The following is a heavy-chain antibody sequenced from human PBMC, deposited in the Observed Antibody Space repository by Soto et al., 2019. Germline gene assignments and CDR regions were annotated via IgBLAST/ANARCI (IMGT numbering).Heavy chain of an antibody. Sequence: VGSLRLSCAASGFTFSSYAMSWVRQAPGKGLEWVSAISGSGGSTYYADSVKGRFTISRDNSKNTLYLQMNSLRAEDTAVYYCAKGVVAATPFRPWFDPWGQGTLVTVSS. D-gene: IGHD2-15*01. CDR2: ISGSGGST. J-gene: IGHJ5*02. V-gene: IGHV3-23*01. CDR3: AKGVVAATPFRPWFDP. CDR1: GFTFSSYA.